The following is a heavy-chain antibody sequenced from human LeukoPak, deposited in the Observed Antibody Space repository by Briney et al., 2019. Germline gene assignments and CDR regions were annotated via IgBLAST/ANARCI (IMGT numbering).Heavy chain of an antibody. CDR1: GGSISSASFY. J-gene: IGHJ3*02. D-gene: IGHD4-23*01. CDR3: ARDLGEMTTVVTPI. CDR2: IYTSGRT. V-gene: IGHV4-61*02. Sequence: SETLSLTCAVSGGSISSASFYWSWIRHPAGKGLEWIGRIYTSGRTNYNPSLKSRPTISVDTSKNQLSLKLSSVTAADTAVYHCARDLGEMTTVVTPIWGQGKMVTVSS.